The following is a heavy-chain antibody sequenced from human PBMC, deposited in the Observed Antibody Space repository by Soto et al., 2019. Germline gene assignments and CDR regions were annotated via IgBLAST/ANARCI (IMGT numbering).Heavy chain of an antibody. J-gene: IGHJ5*02. CDR3: ARGSPPVITIFGLVRRVRWFDP. CDR2: IIPIFGTA. CDR1: GGTFSTYA. D-gene: IGHD3-3*01. Sequence: ASMKVSCKASGGTFSTYAISWVRQAPGQGLEWMGGIIPIFGTAKYAQKFQGRVTITADESTSTAYMELSSLRSEDTAVYYCARGSPPVITIFGLVRRVRWFDPWGQGTLVTVSS. V-gene: IGHV1-69*13.